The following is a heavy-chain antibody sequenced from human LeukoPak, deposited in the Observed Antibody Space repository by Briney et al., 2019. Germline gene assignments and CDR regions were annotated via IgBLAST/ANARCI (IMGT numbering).Heavy chain of an antibody. CDR2: ISDIGSI. V-gene: IGHV4-59*08. Sequence: SETLSLTCTVSGGSIRSYYWSWIRQPPGKGLEWIAYISDIGSINYNPSLKSRVTISLDTSKNQFSLKLSSVTAADTAVYYCAGHHPRNTVDFWGQGTLVAVSS. J-gene: IGHJ4*02. D-gene: IGHD2/OR15-2a*01. CDR1: GGSIRSYY. CDR3: AGHHPRNTVDF.